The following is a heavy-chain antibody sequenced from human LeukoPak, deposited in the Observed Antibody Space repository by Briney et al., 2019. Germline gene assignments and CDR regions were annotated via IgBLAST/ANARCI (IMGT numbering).Heavy chain of an antibody. V-gene: IGHV1-46*01. J-gene: IGHJ4*02. CDR2: INPSGGST. D-gene: IGHD3-3*01. Sequence: ASVKVSCKASGYTFTSYYIHWVRQAPGQGLGWMGIINPSGGSTSYAQKFQGRVTMTRDTSTSTVYMELSSLRPEDTAVYYCARELRSGYYRWIDYWGQGTLVTVSS. CDR1: GYTFTSYY. CDR3: ARELRSGYYRWIDY.